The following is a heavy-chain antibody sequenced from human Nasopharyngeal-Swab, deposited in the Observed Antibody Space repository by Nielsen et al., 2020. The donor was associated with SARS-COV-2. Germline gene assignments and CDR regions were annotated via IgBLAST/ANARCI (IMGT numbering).Heavy chain of an antibody. CDR2: ISSTGTTI. D-gene: IGHD5-18*01. CDR3: AREMGYSYGWDY. J-gene: IGHJ4*02. Sequence: VRQAPGKGLEWISYISSTGTTIYYADSVMGQFTISRDNAKNSLFLQMNSLRAEDTALYYCAREMGYSYGWDYWGQGTQVTVSS. V-gene: IGHV3-48*03.